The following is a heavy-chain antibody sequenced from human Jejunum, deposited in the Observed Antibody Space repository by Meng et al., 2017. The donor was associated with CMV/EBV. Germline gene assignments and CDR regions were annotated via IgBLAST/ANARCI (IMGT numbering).Heavy chain of an antibody. CDR2: IKQDGSEK. J-gene: IGHJ6*02. CDR3: ARQVAGTRGYYYYYYGMDV. V-gene: IGHV3-7*01. D-gene: IGHD6-19*01. Sequence: MNWVRKAQGKGLEWVANIKQDGSEKYYVDSVKGRFTISRDNAKNSLYLQMNSLRAEDTAVYYCARQVAGTRGYYYYYYGMDVWGQGTTVTVSS.